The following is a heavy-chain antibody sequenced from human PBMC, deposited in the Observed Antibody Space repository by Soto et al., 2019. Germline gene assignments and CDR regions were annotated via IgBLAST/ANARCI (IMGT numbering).Heavy chain of an antibody. J-gene: IGHJ6*04. V-gene: IGHV1-18*01. Sequence: GASVKVSCKASGYTFIKYGIAWVRQAPGQGLEWMGWISPYDDKTIYAQTFQGRVTLTADRSTRTVYLDLRSLRSEDTAVYYCARLSVGGTTVTTRYYYEIDIDVWGEGITVTVSS. D-gene: IGHD4-17*01. CDR1: GYTFIKYG. CDR3: ARLSVGGTTVTTRYYYEIDIDV. CDR2: ISPYDDKT.